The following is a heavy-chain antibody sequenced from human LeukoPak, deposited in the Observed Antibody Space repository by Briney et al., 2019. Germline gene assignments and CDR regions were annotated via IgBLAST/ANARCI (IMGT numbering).Heavy chain of an antibody. Sequence: GESLEISCKGSGYSFTSYWIAWVRQMPGKGLEWMGIIYPGDSDTRYSPSFQGQATISADKSISTAYLQWSSLKASDTAMYYCARQASLRYFDAGYWGQGTLVTVSS. CDR3: ARQASLRYFDAGY. J-gene: IGHJ4*02. V-gene: IGHV5-51*01. D-gene: IGHD3-9*01. CDR2: IYPGDSDT. CDR1: GYSFTSYW.